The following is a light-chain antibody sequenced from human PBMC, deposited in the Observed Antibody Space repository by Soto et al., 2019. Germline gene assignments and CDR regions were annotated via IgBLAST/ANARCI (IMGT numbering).Light chain of an antibody. CDR2: GTS. Sequence: IVLTQSQATLSLNKREKAPLCCRASQSVSSDLAWYQQKPGQAPRLLIYGTSTRATGFPARFSGSGSGTEFTLTISSLQSEDFAVYYCQQYNYWPPITSGQATGPEI. CDR3: QQYNYWPPIT. J-gene: IGKJ5*01. V-gene: IGKV3-15*01. CDR1: QSVSSD.